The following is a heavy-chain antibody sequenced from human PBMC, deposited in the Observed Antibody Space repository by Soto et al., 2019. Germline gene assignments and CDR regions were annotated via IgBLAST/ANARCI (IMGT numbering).Heavy chain of an antibody. J-gene: IGHJ4*02. D-gene: IGHD3-22*01. CDR1: GFTFSSYA. CDR3: AKGHSSAYSPLDY. CDR2: ISGSGEST. V-gene: IGHV3-23*01. Sequence: GGSLRLSCVASGFTFSSYAMNWVRQAPGKGLEWVSGISGSGESTYYTDSVKGRFTISRDSSKSTLYLQMSSLRAEDTAIYHCAKGHSSAYSPLDYWGQGTLVTAPQ.